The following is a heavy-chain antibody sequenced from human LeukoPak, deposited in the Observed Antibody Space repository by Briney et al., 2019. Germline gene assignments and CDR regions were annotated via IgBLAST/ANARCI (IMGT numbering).Heavy chain of an antibody. D-gene: IGHD3-3*01. Sequence: GGSLRLSCAASGFTFSSYWMSWVRQAPGKGLEWVANIKQDGSEKYYVDSVKGRFTISRDNAKNPLYLQMNSLRAEDTAVYYCARLDDFWSGYWGNYYYYMDVWGKGTTVTVSS. CDR3: ARLDDFWSGYWGNYYYYMDV. J-gene: IGHJ6*03. CDR1: GFTFSSYW. V-gene: IGHV3-7*01. CDR2: IKQDGSEK.